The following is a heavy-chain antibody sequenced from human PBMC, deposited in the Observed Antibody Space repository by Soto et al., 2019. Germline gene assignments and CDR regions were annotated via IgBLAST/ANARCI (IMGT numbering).Heavy chain of an antibody. CDR1: GFSLSTSGVG. J-gene: IGHJ6*03. V-gene: IGHV2-5*02. Sequence: QITLKESGPTLVKPTQTLTLTCTFSGFSLSTSGVGVGWIRQPPGKALEWLALIYWDDDKRYSPSLKSRLTLTKDTSKNQVVLTMTNIHPVDTATYYCAHTLLAARPGYYYYYMDVWGKGTTVTVSS. CDR2: IYWDDDK. CDR3: AHTLLAARPGYYYYYMDV. D-gene: IGHD6-6*01.